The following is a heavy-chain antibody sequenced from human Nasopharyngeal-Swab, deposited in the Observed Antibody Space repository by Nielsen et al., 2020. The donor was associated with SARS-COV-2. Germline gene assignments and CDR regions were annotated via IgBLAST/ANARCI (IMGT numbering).Heavy chain of an antibody. J-gene: IGHJ4*02. D-gene: IGHD4-17*01. V-gene: IGHV3-21*01. Sequence: WIRQPPGKGLEWVSSISSSSSYIYYADSVKGRFTISRDNAKNSLYLQMNSLRAEDTAVYYCAREIGDTVTIGYWGQGTLVTVSS. CDR3: AREIGDTVTIGY. CDR2: ISSSSSYI.